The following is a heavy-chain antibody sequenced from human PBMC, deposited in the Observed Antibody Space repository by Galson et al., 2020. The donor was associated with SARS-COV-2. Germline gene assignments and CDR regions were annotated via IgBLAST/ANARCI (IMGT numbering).Heavy chain of an antibody. V-gene: IGHV3-11*01. Sequence: GESLKISYAASGFTFSDYYMSWIRQAPGKGLEWVSYISSSGSTIYYADSVKGRFTISRDNAKNSLYLQMNSLRAEDTAVYYCARVHDDSSGYPSDAFDIWGQGTMVTVSS. D-gene: IGHD3-22*01. CDR3: ARVHDDSSGYPSDAFDI. CDR2: ISSSGSTI. CDR1: GFTFSDYY. J-gene: IGHJ3*02.